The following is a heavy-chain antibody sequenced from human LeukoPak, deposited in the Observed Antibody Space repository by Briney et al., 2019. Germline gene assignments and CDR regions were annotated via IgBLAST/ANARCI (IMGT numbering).Heavy chain of an antibody. CDR2: TFYTGRT. V-gene: IGHV4-39*01. CDR1: GDSIISNIYW. J-gene: IGHJ4*02. Sequence: SETLSLTCTVSGDSIISNIYWWDWLRLPPGKGLEWIGATFYTGRTFYSPSLKSRVSISVDTSKNQFSLDLSSATAADTAVYYCARTLQGYYFDYWGQGTLVTVSS. D-gene: IGHD4-11*01. CDR3: ARTLQGYYFDY.